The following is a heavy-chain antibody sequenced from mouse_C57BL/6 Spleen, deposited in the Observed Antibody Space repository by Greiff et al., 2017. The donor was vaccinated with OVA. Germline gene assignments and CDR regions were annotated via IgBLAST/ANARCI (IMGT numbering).Heavy chain of an antibody. Sequence: QVQLQQPGAELVMPGASVKLSCKASGYTFTSYWMHWVKQRPGQGLEWIGEIDPSDSYTNYNQKFKGKSTLTVDKSSSTAYMQLSSLTSEDAAVYDGARLGVGRGDYAMDYWGQGTSVTVSS. V-gene: IGHV1-69*01. CDR1: GYTFTSYW. J-gene: IGHJ4*01. CDR2: IDPSDSYT. CDR3: ARLGVGRGDYAMDY.